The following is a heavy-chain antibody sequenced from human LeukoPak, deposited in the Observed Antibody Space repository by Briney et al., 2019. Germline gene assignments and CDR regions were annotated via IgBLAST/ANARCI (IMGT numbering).Heavy chain of an antibody. CDR2: MSSSASTT. J-gene: IGHJ4*02. Sequence: GGSLRLCCAASGFTFSDYYMSWIRQAPGKGLEWVSYMSSSASTTYYANSVKGRFTISRDNAKNSLYLQMNSLRAEDTAVYYCAREGAKNCGGDCSVDYWGQGTLVTVSS. V-gene: IGHV3-11*04. CDR1: GFTFSDYY. D-gene: IGHD2-21*02. CDR3: AREGAKNCGGDCSVDY.